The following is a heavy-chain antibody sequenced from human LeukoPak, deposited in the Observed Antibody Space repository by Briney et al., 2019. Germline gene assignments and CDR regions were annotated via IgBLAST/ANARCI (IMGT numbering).Heavy chain of an antibody. D-gene: IGHD3-22*01. V-gene: IGHV1-18*01. CDR3: ARDPQTYYYDSSGYSEYFQH. CDR1: GYTFTSYG. Sequence: GASVKVSCKASGYTFTSYGISWVRQAPGQGLEWMGWIRAYNGNTNYAQKLQGRVTMTTDTSTSTAYMELRSLRSDDTAVYYCARDPQTYYYDSSGYSEYFQHWGQGTLVTVSS. CDR2: IRAYNGNT. J-gene: IGHJ1*01.